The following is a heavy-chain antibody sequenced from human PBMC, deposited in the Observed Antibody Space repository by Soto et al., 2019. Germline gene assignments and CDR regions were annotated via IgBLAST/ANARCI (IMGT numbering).Heavy chain of an antibody. D-gene: IGHD3-9*01. V-gene: IGHV3-33*01. CDR1: GFTFSSYG. J-gene: IGHJ3*02. CDR2: IWYDGSNK. Sequence: GGSLRLSCAASGFTFSSYGMHWVRQAPGKGLEWVAVIWYDGSNKYYADSVKGRFTISRDNSKNTLYLQMNSLRAEDTAVYYCAREGYDILTGYSNDAFDIWGQGTMVTVSS. CDR3: AREGYDILTGYSNDAFDI.